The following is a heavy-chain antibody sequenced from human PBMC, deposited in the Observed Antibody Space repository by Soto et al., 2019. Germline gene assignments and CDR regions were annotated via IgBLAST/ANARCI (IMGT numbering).Heavy chain of an antibody. CDR3: ARERLGGYSYGKPDYYGMDV. Sequence: SATLSLTCTVSGGSISSSSYYWGWIRQPPGKGLEWIGSIYYSGSTYYNPSLKSRVTISVDTSKNQFSLKLSSVTAADTAVYYCARERLGGYSYGKPDYYGMDVWGQGTTVTVSS. J-gene: IGHJ6*02. D-gene: IGHD5-18*01. V-gene: IGHV4-39*02. CDR1: GGSISSSSYY. CDR2: IYYSGST.